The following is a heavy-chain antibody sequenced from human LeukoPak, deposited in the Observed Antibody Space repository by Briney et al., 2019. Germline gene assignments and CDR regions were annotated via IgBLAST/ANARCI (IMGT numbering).Heavy chain of an antibody. J-gene: IGHJ4*02. CDR1: GITFSSYG. D-gene: IGHD6-13*01. Sequence: GGSLRLSCGASGITFSSYGMHWVRQAPGKGLEWVASISYDGSNKYYADSVKGRFTISRDNSKNTLFLQMNSLRAEDTAVYYCAKGGEVSSWYKRLKLYFDYWGQGTLVTVSS. CDR2: ISYDGSNK. V-gene: IGHV3-30*18. CDR3: AKGGEVSSWYKRLKLYFDY.